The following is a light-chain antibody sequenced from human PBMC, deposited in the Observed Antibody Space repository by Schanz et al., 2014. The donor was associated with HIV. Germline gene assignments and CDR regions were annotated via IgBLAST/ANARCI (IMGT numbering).Light chain of an antibody. CDR1: QTIRSNL. CDR2: GAS. Sequence: DTVLTQSPGTLSLSPGERATLSCRASQTIRSNLLAWYLQKPGQPPRLLIYGASSRATGIPDRFSGSGSGTDFTLTISRLEPEDFAVYYCQQYGSSPRTFGGGTKVEIK. CDR3: QQYGSSPRT. J-gene: IGKJ4*01. V-gene: IGKV3-20*01.